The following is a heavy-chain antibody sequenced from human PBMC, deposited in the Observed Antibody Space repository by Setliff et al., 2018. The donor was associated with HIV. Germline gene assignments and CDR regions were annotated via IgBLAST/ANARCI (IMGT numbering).Heavy chain of an antibody. D-gene: IGHD1-1*01. Sequence: NPSETLSLTCNVSGDPISNHYWNWSRQPPGKGLEWIATIYNSGNSVSNPSLKSRVTISVDTSKNQFSLKLTSVTAADTAVYYCTRRGFRYDGKTIDRWGQGTLVTVSS. V-gene: IGHV4-59*08. CDR3: TRRGFRYDGKTIDR. CDR1: GDPISNHY. CDR2: IYNSGNS. J-gene: IGHJ5*02.